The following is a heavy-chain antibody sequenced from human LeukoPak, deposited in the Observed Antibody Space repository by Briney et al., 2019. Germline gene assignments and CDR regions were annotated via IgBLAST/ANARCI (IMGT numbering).Heavy chain of an antibody. D-gene: IGHD6-13*01. Sequence: GGSLRLSCAASGFTFSSYWMSWVRQAPGKGLERVSYISRSSTTIYYADSVKGRFTISRDSAKNSLYLQMNSLRAEDTALYYCARVLGQQLGNDYWGQGTLVTVSS. CDR3: ARVLGQQLGNDY. V-gene: IGHV3-48*04. J-gene: IGHJ4*02. CDR2: ISRSSTTI. CDR1: GFTFSSYW.